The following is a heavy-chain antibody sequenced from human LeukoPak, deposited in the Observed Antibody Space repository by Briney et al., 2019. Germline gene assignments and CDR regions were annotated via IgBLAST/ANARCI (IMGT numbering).Heavy chain of an antibody. Sequence: GGSLRLSCAASGFTVSTNYMSWVRQAPGKGLEWVSVIYSGYTTFYADSVRGKFTISRDNSKNTLYLQMNSLRAEDTAVYYCASILRSSSGYYFDYWGQGTLVTVSS. CDR2: IYSGYTT. CDR1: GFTVSTNY. V-gene: IGHV3-66*01. CDR3: ASILRSSSGYYFDY. D-gene: IGHD3-10*01. J-gene: IGHJ4*02.